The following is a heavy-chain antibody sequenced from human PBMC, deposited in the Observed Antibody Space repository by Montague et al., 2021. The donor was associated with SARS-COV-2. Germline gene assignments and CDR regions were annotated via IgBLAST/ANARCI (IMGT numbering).Heavy chain of an antibody. V-gene: IGHV4-59*11. CDR3: ARAQNTCFIANCVNYFEV. J-gene: IGHJ4*02. Sequence: SETLSLTCTVSAGSISSHYWSWIRQSPGKGLEWIGYVHYTGSTKYNPSLKTRVTLSLDTPKNQFSLKLRSVTAADTAVYYCARAQNTCFIANCVNYFEVWGLGALVTVSS. D-gene: IGHD1-1*01. CDR1: AGSISSHY. CDR2: VHYTGST.